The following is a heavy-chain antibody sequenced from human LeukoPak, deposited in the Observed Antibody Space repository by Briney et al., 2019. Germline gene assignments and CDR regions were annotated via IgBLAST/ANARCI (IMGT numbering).Heavy chain of an antibody. V-gene: IGHV3-30*04. D-gene: IGHD3-22*01. Sequence: GGSLRLSCAASGFTFSSYAMHWVRQAPGKGLEWVAVISNDGSNKYYADSVKGRFTISRDNSKNTLYLQMNSLRAEDTAVYYCARGSYYDSSSSEYWGQGTLVTVSS. CDR3: ARGSYYDSSSSEY. CDR1: GFTFSSYA. J-gene: IGHJ4*02. CDR2: ISNDGSNK.